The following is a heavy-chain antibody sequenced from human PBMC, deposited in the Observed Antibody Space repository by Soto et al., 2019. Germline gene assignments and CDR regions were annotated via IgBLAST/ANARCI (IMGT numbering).Heavy chain of an antibody. CDR1: GGSISSYY. CDR3: ARDNGYSYGYTLDH. V-gene: IGHV4-59*01. Sequence: SETLSLTCTVSGGSISSYYWSWIRQPPGKGLKWIGEINHSGGSTYNPSLKSRVTISVDTSKNQFSLKLSSVTAADTAVYYCARDNGYSYGYTLDHWGQGTLVTVSS. D-gene: IGHD5-18*01. CDR2: INHSGGS. J-gene: IGHJ4*02.